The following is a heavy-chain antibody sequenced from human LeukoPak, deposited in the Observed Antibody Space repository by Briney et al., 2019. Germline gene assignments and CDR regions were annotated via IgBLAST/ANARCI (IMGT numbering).Heavy chain of an antibody. Sequence: PSETLSLACTVSGGSISSYYWSWIRQPAGKGLEWIGRIYTSGSTNYNPSLKSRVTMSVDTSKNQFSLKLSSVTAADTAVYYCAKGGYSYGRNSFFDYWGQGTLVTVSS. CDR3: AKGGYSYGRNSFFDY. CDR1: GGSISSYY. D-gene: IGHD5-18*01. V-gene: IGHV4-4*07. CDR2: IYTSGST. J-gene: IGHJ4*02.